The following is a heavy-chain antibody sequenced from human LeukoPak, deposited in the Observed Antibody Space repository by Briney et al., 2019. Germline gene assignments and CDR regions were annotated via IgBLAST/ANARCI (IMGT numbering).Heavy chain of an antibody. CDR3: ATHYSGYCSGGSCSLDY. D-gene: IGHD2-15*01. V-gene: IGHV1-24*01. J-gene: IGHJ4*02. CDR2: FDPEDGET. CDR1: GYTLTELS. Sequence: ASVKVSCKVSGYTLTELSMHWVRQAPGKGLEWMGGFDPEDGETIYAQKFQGRVTMTEDTSTDTAYMELSSLRSEDTAVYYCATHYSGYCSGGSCSLDYWGQGTLVTVSS.